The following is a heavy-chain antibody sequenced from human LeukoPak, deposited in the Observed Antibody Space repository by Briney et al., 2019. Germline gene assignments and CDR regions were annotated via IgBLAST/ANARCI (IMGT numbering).Heavy chain of an antibody. CDR3: AREIAVAGNF. D-gene: IGHD6-19*01. CDR2: IKQDGSEK. CDR1: GFTFSSYW. V-gene: IGHV3-7*01. Sequence: GGSLRLSCAASGFTFSSYWMSWAGQAQGKGREWVANIKQDGSEKYYVDSVKGRFTISRDNAKNSLYLQMNSLRAEDTAVYYCAREIAVAGNFGGQGTLVTVSS. J-gene: IGHJ4*02.